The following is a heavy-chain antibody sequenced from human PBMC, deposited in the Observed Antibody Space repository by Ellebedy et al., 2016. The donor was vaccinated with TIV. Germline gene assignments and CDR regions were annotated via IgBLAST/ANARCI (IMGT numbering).Heavy chain of an antibody. CDR2: VWFDGSSE. J-gene: IGHJ4*02. CDR1: EITFSDYV. D-gene: IGHD1-26*01. Sequence: GGSLRLSXAASEITFSDYVMHWVRQAPGTGLEWVALVWFDGSSEFYADSVKGRFTISRDNSENTMSLQMNSLRDEDTAVYYCARSGSYYGRFDYWGQGTLVTVSS. V-gene: IGHV3-33*01. CDR3: ARSGSYYGRFDY.